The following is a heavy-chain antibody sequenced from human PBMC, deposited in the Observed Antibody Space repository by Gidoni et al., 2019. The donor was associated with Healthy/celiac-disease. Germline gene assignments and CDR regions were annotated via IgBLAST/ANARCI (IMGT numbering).Heavy chain of an antibody. D-gene: IGHD6-19*01. J-gene: IGHJ4*02. CDR3: ARDLGAGYSSG. Sequence: EVQLVESGGGLVQPGGSLRLSCAASGFTFSSYSMNWFRQAPGKGLEWVSYISSSSSTIYYADSVKGRFTISRDNAKNSLYLQMNSLRAEDTAVYYCARDLGAGYSSGWGQGTLVTVSS. CDR2: ISSSSSTI. V-gene: IGHV3-48*01. CDR1: GFTFSSYS.